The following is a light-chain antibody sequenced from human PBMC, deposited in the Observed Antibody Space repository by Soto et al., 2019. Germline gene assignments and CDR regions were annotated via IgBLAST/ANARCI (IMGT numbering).Light chain of an antibody. CDR1: SSDVGNYNY. CDR2: EVR. J-gene: IGLJ1*01. V-gene: IGLV2-14*01. CDR3: SSYSSTKTRV. Sequence: ALAQPASVSGSPGQSITISCTGTSSDVGNYNYVSWYQHHPGKAPKVMIYEVRNRPSGVSNRFSGSKSGNTASLTISGLQAEDEADYYCSSYSSTKTRVFGTGTKVTVL.